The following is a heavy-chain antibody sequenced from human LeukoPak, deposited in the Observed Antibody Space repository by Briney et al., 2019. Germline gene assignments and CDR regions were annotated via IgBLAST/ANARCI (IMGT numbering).Heavy chain of an antibody. CDR3: AKIYCGGDCYWDFFDY. V-gene: IGHV3-23*01. J-gene: IGHJ4*02. CDR1: GFTFSSYG. Sequence: GSLRLSCAASGFTFSSYGMSWVRQAPGKGLEWVSAISGSGGSTYYADSVKGRFTISRDNSKNTLYLQMNSLRAEGTAVYYCAKIYCGGDCYWDFFDYWGQGTLVTVSS. D-gene: IGHD2-21*02. CDR2: ISGSGGST.